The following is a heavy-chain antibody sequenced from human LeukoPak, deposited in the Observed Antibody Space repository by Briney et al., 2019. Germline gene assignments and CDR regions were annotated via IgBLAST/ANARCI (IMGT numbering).Heavy chain of an antibody. V-gene: IGHV4-61*02. CDR2: IYMSGST. CDR1: GGSIRSGTDY. Sequence: SETLSLTCTVSGGSIRSGTDYWSWIRQPAGKGLEWIGRIYMSGSTDYNPSFRSRVTMSVDTSKNQVSLKLRSVTAADTAVYYCARVVWGGDFHYSLDVWGKGTTVIVSS. J-gene: IGHJ6*03. CDR3: ARVVWGGDFHYSLDV. D-gene: IGHD7-27*01.